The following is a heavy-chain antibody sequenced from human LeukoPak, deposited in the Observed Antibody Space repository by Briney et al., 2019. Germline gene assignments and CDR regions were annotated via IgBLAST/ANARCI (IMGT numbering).Heavy chain of an antibody. CDR1: GGSISSYY. CDR2: IYYRGNT. D-gene: IGHD3-10*01. J-gene: IGHJ4*02. CDR3: ARHRTFYYGSGSSFDS. Sequence: PSETLSLTCTVSGGSISSYYRSWIRQPPGKGLEWIGYIYYRGNTNSNPSLKSRVTISVDMSNNQFSLKLSSVTAADSAVYYCARHRTFYYGSGSSFDSWGQGTLVTVSS. V-gene: IGHV4-59*08.